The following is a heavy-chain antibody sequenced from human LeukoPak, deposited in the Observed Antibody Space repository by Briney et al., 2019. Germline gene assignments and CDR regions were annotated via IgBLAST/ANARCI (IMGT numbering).Heavy chain of an antibody. V-gene: IGHV1-8*02. CDR3: ARGVSLYYYMDV. CDR1: GYTFTSYG. Sequence: GASVKVSCKASGYTFTSYGISWVRQVTGQGLEWMGWMNTKSGNTNYAQKFKGRVTMSRNTSVSTAYMEVSSLRSEDTAVYYCARGVSLYYYMDVWGKGTPVTISS. J-gene: IGHJ6*03. CDR2: MNTKSGNT. D-gene: IGHD2/OR15-2a*01.